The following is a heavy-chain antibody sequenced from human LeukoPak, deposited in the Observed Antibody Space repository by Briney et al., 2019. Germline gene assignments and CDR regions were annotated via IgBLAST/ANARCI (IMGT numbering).Heavy chain of an antibody. CDR1: GFTFSTYA. D-gene: IGHD3-22*01. V-gene: IGHV3-30-3*01. CDR3: AREGVEIVVVTTYYFDY. Sequence: PGGSLRLSCAASGFTFSTYAMTWVRQAPGKGLEWVAVISYDGSNKYYADSVKGRFTISRDNSKNTLYLQMNSLRAEDTAVYYCAREGVEIVVVTTYYFDYWGQGTLVTVSS. CDR2: ISYDGSNK. J-gene: IGHJ4*02.